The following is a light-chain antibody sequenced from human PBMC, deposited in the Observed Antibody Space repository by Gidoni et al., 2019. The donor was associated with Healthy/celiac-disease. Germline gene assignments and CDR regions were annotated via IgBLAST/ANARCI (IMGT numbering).Light chain of an antibody. CDR1: QSVSRSY. V-gene: IGKV3-20*01. CDR2: GAS. CDR3: QQYGSSGT. J-gene: IGKJ3*01. Sequence: EIVFTQSPGTLSLSPGERATLSCRASQSVSRSYLAWYQQKPGQAPRLLIYGASSRATGIPARFSGSGSGTDFTLTISRLEPEDFAVYYCQQYGSSGTFGPGTKVDIK.